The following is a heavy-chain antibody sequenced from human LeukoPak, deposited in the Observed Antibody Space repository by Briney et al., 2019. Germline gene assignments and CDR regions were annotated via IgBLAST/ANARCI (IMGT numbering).Heavy chain of an antibody. D-gene: IGHD3-10*01. Sequence: PGGSLRLSCVASGFSFSDYYMTWVRQVPGKGLVWVSRISGDGTARNYADSVKGRFTISRDDAKNTVDLQMNSLRGEDTAVYYCVRGRGSYGWFDPWGQGTLVTVSS. J-gene: IGHJ5*02. V-gene: IGHV3-74*01. CDR3: VRGRGSYGWFDP. CDR2: ISGDGTAR. CDR1: GFSFSDYY.